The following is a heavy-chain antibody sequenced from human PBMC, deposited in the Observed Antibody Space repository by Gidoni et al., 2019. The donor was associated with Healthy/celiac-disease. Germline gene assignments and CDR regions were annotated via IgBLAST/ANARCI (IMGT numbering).Heavy chain of an antibody. J-gene: IGHJ4*02. CDR2: INHSGST. CDR3: ARGVSQYFDY. V-gene: IGHV4-34*01. Sequence: QVQLQQWGAGLLKLSETLSLTCAVYGGSFSGYYWSWIRQPPGKGLEWIGEINHSGSTNYNPSLKSRVTISVDTSKNQFSLKLSSVTAADTAVYYCARGVSQYFDYWGQGTLVTVSS. D-gene: IGHD3-16*01. CDR1: GGSFSGYY.